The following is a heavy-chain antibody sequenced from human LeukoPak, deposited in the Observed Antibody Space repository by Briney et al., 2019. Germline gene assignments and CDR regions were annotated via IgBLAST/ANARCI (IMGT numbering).Heavy chain of an antibody. CDR1: GYTFTSYD. Sequence: ASVKVSCKASGYTFTSYDINWVRQATGQGLEWMGWMNPNSGNTGYAQKFQGRVTITRNTSISTAYMELSSLRSEDTAVYYCARGLYSSEGWFDPWGQGTLVTVSS. V-gene: IGHV1-8*03. D-gene: IGHD6-25*01. J-gene: IGHJ5*02. CDR3: ARGLYSSEGWFDP. CDR2: MNPNSGNT.